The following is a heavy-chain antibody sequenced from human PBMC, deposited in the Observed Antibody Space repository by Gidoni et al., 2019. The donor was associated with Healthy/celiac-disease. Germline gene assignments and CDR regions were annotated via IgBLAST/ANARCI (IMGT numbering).Heavy chain of an antibody. CDR3: ARVFPRRPAFMVRGVQPYYFDY. D-gene: IGHD3-10*01. CDR2: IYYSGST. V-gene: IGHV4-39*07. Sequence: QLQLQESGPGLVKPSETLSLTCTVSGGSISSSSYYWGWIRQPPGKGLEWIGSIYYSGSTYYNPSLKSRVTISVDTSKNQFSLKLSSVTAADTAVYYCARVFPRRPAFMVRGVQPYYFDYWGQGTLVTVSS. J-gene: IGHJ4*02. CDR1: GGSISSSSYY.